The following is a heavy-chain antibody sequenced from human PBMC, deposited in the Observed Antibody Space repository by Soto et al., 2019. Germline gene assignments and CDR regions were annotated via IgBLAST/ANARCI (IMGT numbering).Heavy chain of an antibody. Sequence: QVLLQESGPGLVKPSETLSLTCTVSGGSINNHYWSWIRQPPGQGLEWIGYIYYSGSTNYNPSLKSRVTMSVDTSKNQFSLKLSSLTAADTAIYYCARANWFFDYWGQGTLVTVSS. D-gene: IGHD7-27*01. CDR3: ARANWFFDY. CDR2: IYYSGST. CDR1: GGSINNHY. V-gene: IGHV4-59*11. J-gene: IGHJ4*02.